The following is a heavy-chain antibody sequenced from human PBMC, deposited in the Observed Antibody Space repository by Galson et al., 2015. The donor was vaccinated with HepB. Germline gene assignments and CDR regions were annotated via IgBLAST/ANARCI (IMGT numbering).Heavy chain of an antibody. Sequence: SVKVSCKVSGYTLTELSMHWVRQAPGKGLEWMGGFDPEDGETIYAQKFQGRVTMTEVTSTDTAYMELSSLRSEDTAVYYCATDRGNTVVFDYWGQGTLVTVSS. CDR1: GYTLTELS. V-gene: IGHV1-24*01. J-gene: IGHJ4*02. CDR3: ATDRGNTVVFDY. CDR2: FDPEDGET. D-gene: IGHD4-23*01.